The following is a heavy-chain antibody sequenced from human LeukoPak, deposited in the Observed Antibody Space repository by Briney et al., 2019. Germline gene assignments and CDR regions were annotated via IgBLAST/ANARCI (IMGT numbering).Heavy chain of an antibody. Sequence: GSLLLSCAASGFTFSNFAMTWVRQAPGKGLEWVSGVSGSGDTTYYADSVRGRFTISRENSKNILYLQMNSLRAEDTALYFCAKLAVYDILTGYYKNWFDPWGQGTLVSVSS. D-gene: IGHD3-9*01. CDR2: VSGSGDTT. CDR3: AKLAVYDILTGYYKNWFDP. J-gene: IGHJ5*02. CDR1: GFTFSNFA. V-gene: IGHV3-23*01.